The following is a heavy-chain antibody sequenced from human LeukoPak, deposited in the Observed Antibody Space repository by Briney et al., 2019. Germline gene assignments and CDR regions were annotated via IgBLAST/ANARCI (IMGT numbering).Heavy chain of an antibody. J-gene: IGHJ4*02. D-gene: IGHD6-19*01. CDR3: AKLGRGWYNY. V-gene: IGHV3-9*01. CDR1: GFTFDDYA. Sequence: GGSLRLSCAASGFTFDDYAMHWVRQAPGKGLEWVSGISWNSGSIGYADSVKGRFTISRDNAKNSLYLQMNSLRAEDTALYYCAKLGRGWYNYWGQGTLVTVSS. CDR2: ISWNSGSI.